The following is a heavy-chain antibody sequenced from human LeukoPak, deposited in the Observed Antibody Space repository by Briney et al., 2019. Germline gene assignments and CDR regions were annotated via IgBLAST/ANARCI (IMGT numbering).Heavy chain of an antibody. CDR2: IYYSGST. Sequence: SETLSLTCTVSGGSISSYYWSWIRQPPGKGLEWIGYIYYSGSTNYNPSLKSRVTISVDTSKNQFSLKLSSVTAADTAVYYCARSVAGNFDYWGQGTLVTVSS. J-gene: IGHJ4*02. D-gene: IGHD6-19*01. CDR3: ARSVAGNFDY. V-gene: IGHV4-59*12. CDR1: GGSISSYY.